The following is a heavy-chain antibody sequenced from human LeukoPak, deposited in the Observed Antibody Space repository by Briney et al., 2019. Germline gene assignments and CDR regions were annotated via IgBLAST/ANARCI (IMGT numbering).Heavy chain of an antibody. CDR2: IIPILGIA. Sequence: GGSLRLSCAASGFTFSSYAISWVRQAPGQGLEWMGRIIPILGIANYAQKFQGRVTITADKSTSTAYMELSSLRSEDTAVYYCARVGGAYCGGDCYHEWGQGTLVTVSS. J-gene: IGHJ4*02. D-gene: IGHD2-21*02. CDR3: ARVGGAYCGGDCYHE. V-gene: IGHV1-69*04. CDR1: GFTFSSYA.